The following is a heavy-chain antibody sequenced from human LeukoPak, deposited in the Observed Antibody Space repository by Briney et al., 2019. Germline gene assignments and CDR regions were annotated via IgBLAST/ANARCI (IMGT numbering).Heavy chain of an antibody. CDR3: ARHNHEVPDY. CDR1: GGSISSYY. V-gene: IGHV4-59*08. Sequence: SETLSLTCTVSGGSISSYYWSWIRQPPGKGLEWIGYIYYSGSTNYNPSLKSRVTISVDTSKNQFSLKLSSVTAADTAVYYCARHNHEVPDYWGQGTLVTVSS. J-gene: IGHJ4*02. D-gene: IGHD1-14*01. CDR2: IYYSGST.